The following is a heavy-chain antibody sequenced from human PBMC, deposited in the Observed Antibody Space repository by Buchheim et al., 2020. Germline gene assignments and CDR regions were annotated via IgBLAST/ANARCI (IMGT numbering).Heavy chain of an antibody. CDR3: ARDLIWGYYYDTSGPGGMDV. CDR2: INHSGHT. D-gene: IGHD3-22*01. CDR1: GESFSGYY. V-gene: IGHV4-34*01. J-gene: IGHJ6*02. Sequence: QVQLQQWGAGLLKPSETLSLTCAVYGESFSGYYWSWIRQPPGKGLEWIGEINHSGHTNYNPSLKSRVTISVDTSKKQVSLKLSSATAADTAMYYCARDLIWGYYYDTSGPGGMDVWGQGTT.